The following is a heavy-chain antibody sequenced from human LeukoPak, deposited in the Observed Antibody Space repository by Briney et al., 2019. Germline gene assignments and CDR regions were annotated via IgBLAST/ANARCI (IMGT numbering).Heavy chain of an antibody. CDR2: FDPEDGET. CDR3: ATTYLRYYYGSGSYFDL. D-gene: IGHD3-10*01. V-gene: IGHV1-24*01. J-gene: IGHJ2*01. CDR1: GYTLTELS. Sequence: ASVKVSCMVSGYTLTELSMHWVRQAPGKGLEWMGGFDPEDGETIYAQKFQGRVTMTEDTSTDTAYMELSSLRSEDTAVYYCATTYLRYYYGSGSYFDLWGRGTLVTVSS.